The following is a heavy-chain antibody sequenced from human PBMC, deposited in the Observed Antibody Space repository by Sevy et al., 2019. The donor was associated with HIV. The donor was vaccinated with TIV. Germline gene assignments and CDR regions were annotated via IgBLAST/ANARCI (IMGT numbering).Heavy chain of an antibody. CDR2: ITGRSSSI. D-gene: IGHD5-12*01. J-gene: IGHJ4*02. Sequence: GGSLRLSCAASGFTFSTYSMNWVRQAPGKGLEWVSYITGRSSSIYYAHSVRGRFTISRDNAKNLLFLQMTSLRAEDTAVYYCARERDGYNYGLDYWGQGTLVTVSS. CDR3: ARERDGYNYGLDY. CDR1: GFTFSTYS. V-gene: IGHV3-48*01.